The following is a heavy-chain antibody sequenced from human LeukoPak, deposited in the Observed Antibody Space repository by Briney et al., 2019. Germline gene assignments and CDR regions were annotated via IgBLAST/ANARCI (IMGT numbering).Heavy chain of an antibody. CDR2: IYYSGST. V-gene: IGHV4-39*07. CDR1: GGSISSSSYY. Sequence: SETLSLTCTVSGGSISSSSYYWGWIRQPPEKGLEWIGSIYYSGSTYYNPSLKSRVTISVDTSKNQFSLKLSSVTAADTAVYYCARVMSAYDSLDYWGQGTLVTVSS. CDR3: ARVMSAYDSLDY. D-gene: IGHD5-12*01. J-gene: IGHJ4*02.